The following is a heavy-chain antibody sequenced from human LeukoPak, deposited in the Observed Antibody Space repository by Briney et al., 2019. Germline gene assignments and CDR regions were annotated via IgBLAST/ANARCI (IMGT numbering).Heavy chain of an antibody. J-gene: IGHJ4*02. CDR2: MNPNSGNT. CDR3: ARGPHTPSDSSGYYYYADY. CDR1: GYTFTSYD. D-gene: IGHD3-22*01. V-gene: IGHV1-8*01. Sequence: ASVKVSCKASGYTFTSYDINWVRQAPGQGLEWMGWMNPNSGNTGYAQKFQGRVTMTRNTSISTAYMELSSLRSEDTAVYYCARGPHTPSDSSGYYYYADYWGQGTLVTVSS.